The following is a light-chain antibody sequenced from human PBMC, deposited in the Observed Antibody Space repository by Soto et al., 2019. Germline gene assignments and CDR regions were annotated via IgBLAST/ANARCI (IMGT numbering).Light chain of an antibody. CDR1: QSVSSY. V-gene: IGKV3-11*01. CDR2: DAS. Sequence: EIVLTQSQPTLSLSPGERATLSCRASQSVSSYLAWYQQKPGQAPRLLIYDASNRATGIPARFSGSGSGTDFTLTISSLEPEDFAVYYCQQRSNWPPLFTFGPGTKVDIK. J-gene: IGKJ3*01. CDR3: QQRSNWPPLFT.